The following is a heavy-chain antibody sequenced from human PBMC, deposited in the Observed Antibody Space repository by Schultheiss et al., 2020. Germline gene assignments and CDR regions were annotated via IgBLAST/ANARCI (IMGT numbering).Heavy chain of an antibody. Sequence: GGSLRLSCAASGFTFSTYAMSWVRQAPGKGLEWVSAISGSGGSTYYADSVKGRFTISRDNAKNSLYLQMNSLRAEDTAVYYCASQGYSSGWYEFDYWGQGTLVTVSS. J-gene: IGHJ4*02. D-gene: IGHD6-19*01. CDR1: GFTFSTYA. CDR2: ISGSGGST. CDR3: ASQGYSSGWYEFDY. V-gene: IGHV3-23*01.